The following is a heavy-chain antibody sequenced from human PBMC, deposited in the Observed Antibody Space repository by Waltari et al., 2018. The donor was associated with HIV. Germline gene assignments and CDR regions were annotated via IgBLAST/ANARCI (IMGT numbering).Heavy chain of an antibody. V-gene: IGHV3-66*02. CDR1: GFTVSSNY. J-gene: IGHJ6*02. CDR3: AREADSAYYYYGMDV. Sequence: EVQLVESGGGLVQPGGSLRLSCAASGFTVSSNYVSWVRQAPGKGLEWVSVIYSGGSTYYADSVKGRFTISRDNSKNTLYLQMNSLRAEDTAVYYCAREADSAYYYYGMDVWGQGTTVTVSS. D-gene: IGHD1-26*01. CDR2: IYSGGST.